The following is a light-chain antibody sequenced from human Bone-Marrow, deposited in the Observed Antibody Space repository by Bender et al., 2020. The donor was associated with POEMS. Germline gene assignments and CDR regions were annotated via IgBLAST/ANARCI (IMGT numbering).Light chain of an antibody. V-gene: IGLV2-14*03. CDR1: RSDVGGYNY. Sequence: QSALTQPASVSGSPGQSITISCTGTRSDVGGYNYVTWYQQHPDKAPRLIIYDVTNRPSGVSNRFSGSRSASTASLTVSGLQAEDEAEYYCSSYAGLDIYVFGSGTTVTVL. J-gene: IGLJ1*01. CDR3: SSYAGLDIYV. CDR2: DVT.